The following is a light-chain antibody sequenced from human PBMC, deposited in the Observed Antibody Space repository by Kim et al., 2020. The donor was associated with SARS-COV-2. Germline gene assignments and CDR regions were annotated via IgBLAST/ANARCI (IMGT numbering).Light chain of an antibody. V-gene: IGLV2-23*03. Sequence: QYITISCTGGSSDIRTYNLVSWYQHHPGSAPKRIIYEGDKRPSGISHRFSASKSGNTASLTITGLQAEDEADYYCCSFAGSIIFAVFGGGTQLTVL. J-gene: IGLJ3*02. CDR3: CSFAGSIIFAV. CDR2: EGD. CDR1: SSDIRTYNL.